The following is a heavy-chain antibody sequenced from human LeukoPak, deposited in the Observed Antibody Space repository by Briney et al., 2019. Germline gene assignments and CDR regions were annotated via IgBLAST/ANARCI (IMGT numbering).Heavy chain of an antibody. D-gene: IGHD3-9*01. V-gene: IGHV3-53*04. CDR1: GFTVSSNY. J-gene: IGHJ6*02. Sequence: GGSLRLSCADSGFTVSSNYMSWVRQAPGKGLEWVSVIYSGGSTYYADSVKGRFTISRHNSKNTLYLQMNSLRAEDTAVYYCATSRGYGADWLSHGYYYYGMDVWGQGTTVTVSS. CDR2: IYSGGST. CDR3: ATSRGYGADWLSHGYYYYGMDV.